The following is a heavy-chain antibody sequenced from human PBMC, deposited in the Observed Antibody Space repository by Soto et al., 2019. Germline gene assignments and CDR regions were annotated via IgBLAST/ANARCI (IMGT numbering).Heavy chain of an antibody. D-gene: IGHD3-3*01. J-gene: IGHJ5*02. Sequence: PGGSPTLSSTDYGLTFSGSAMLWVRQASGKRLEWVGRIRSKDNSYATAYAASAKGRSTIPRDDSKNTAYMQLNSLKTEDTAVYYCTRQEEANRLRFLECLLLSQFDPSGQGTQVTVSS. V-gene: IGHV3-73*01. CDR2: IRSKDNSYAT. CDR1: GLTFSGSA. CDR3: TRQEEANRLRFLECLLLSQFDP.